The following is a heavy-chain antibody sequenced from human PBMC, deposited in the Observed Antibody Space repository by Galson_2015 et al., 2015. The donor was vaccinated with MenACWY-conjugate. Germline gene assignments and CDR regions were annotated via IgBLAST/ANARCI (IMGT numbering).Heavy chain of an antibody. CDR3: AKDGRVSTLVRGPSTPPH. J-gene: IGHJ4*02. Sequence: SLRLSCAASGFTFSSYAKSWVRQAPGKGLEWVSTISGSGGSTYYADSVKGRFTISRDNSKNTVYLQMNSLRAEDTAVYYCAKDGRVSTLVRGPSTPPHWGQGTLVTVSS. CDR1: GFTFSSYA. V-gene: IGHV3-23*01. D-gene: IGHD3-10*01. CDR2: ISGSGGST.